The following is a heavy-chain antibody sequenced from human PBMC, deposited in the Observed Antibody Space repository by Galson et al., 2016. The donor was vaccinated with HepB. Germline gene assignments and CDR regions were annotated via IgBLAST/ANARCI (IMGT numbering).Heavy chain of an antibody. J-gene: IGHJ6*02. D-gene: IGHD2-2*02. CDR1: GDSVSSNSVA. V-gene: IGHV6-1*01. CDR2: TYYRSKWYI. CDR3: ASEFSEYFSSSSCYKYYYYGIDV. Sequence: CAISGDSVSSNSVAWNWIRQSPSRGLEWLGRTYYRSKWYIDYALSVKSRITINPDTSKNQFSLQLNSVTPEDTSVYYCASEFSEYFSSSSCYKYYYYGIDVGGQGTTVTVSS.